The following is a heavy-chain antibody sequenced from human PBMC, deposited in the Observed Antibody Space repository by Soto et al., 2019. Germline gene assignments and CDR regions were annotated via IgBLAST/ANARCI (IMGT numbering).Heavy chain of an antibody. CDR1: GGSFSGYY. CDR2: INHSGST. J-gene: IGHJ5*02. V-gene: IGHV4-34*01. D-gene: IGHD3-16*01. CDR3: ARAHREEIAFGFDP. Sequence: SETLSLTCAVYGGSFSGYYWSWIRQPPGKGLEWIGEINHSGSTNYNPSLKSRVTISVDTSKNQFSLKLSSVTAADTAVYYCARAHREEIAFGFDPWGQGTLVTVSS.